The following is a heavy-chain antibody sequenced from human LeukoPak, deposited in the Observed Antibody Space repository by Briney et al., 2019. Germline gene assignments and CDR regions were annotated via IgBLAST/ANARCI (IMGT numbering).Heavy chain of an antibody. CDR1: GFMVTRNY. CDR3: ARATRTPGYCSGGSCLFYFDS. Sequence: PGGSLRLSCAASGFMVTRNYLNWVRQAPGKGLEWVSLLYSGGSTYYADSVKGRFIISRDESKNTVYLQMNSLRAEDTAIYYCARATRTPGYCSGGSCLFYFDSWGQGTQVTVSS. V-gene: IGHV3-66*01. J-gene: IGHJ4*02. CDR2: LYSGGST. D-gene: IGHD2-15*01.